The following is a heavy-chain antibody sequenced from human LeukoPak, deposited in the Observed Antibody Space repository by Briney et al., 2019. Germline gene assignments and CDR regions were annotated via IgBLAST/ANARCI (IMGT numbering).Heavy chain of an antibody. CDR2: FHPEDGDT. Sequence: ASVKVSCKVSGYTLTELSMHWVRQAPGKGLQWMGGFHPEDGDTIYAQKFQGRVTMTGDTSTDTAYMELSRLRSDDTAVYYCARERRTSSSGSFNYWGQGTLVTVSS. J-gene: IGHJ4*02. D-gene: IGHD6-13*01. CDR1: GYTLTELS. CDR3: ARERRTSSSGSFNY. V-gene: IGHV1-24*01.